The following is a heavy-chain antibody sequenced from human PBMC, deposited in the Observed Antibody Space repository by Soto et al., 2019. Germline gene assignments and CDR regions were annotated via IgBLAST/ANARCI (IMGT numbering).Heavy chain of an antibody. Sequence: LRLSCAASGFTFDDYAMHWVRQAPGKGLEWVSGISWNSGSIGYADSVKGRFTISRDNAKNSLYLQMNSLRAEDTALYYCAKNHCSSTSCYYYYYGMDVWGQGATVTVSS. CDR2: ISWNSGSI. CDR3: AKNHCSSTSCYYYYYGMDV. V-gene: IGHV3-9*01. CDR1: GFTFDDYA. J-gene: IGHJ6*02. D-gene: IGHD2-2*01.